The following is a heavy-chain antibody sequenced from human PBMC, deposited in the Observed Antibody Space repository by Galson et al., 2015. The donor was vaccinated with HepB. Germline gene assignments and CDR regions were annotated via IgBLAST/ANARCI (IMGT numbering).Heavy chain of an antibody. J-gene: IGHJ5*02. CDR2: IKQDGSEK. Sequence: SLRLSCAVSGFTFSSYWMSWVRQAPGKGLEWVANIKQDGSEKYYVDSVKGRFTISRDNAKNSLFLQMNSLRAEDTAVYYCASLDHRYYGNSGEYNWFDPWGQGTLVTVSS. V-gene: IGHV3-7*01. CDR3: ASLDHRYYGNSGEYNWFDP. CDR1: GFTFSSYW. D-gene: IGHD3-22*01.